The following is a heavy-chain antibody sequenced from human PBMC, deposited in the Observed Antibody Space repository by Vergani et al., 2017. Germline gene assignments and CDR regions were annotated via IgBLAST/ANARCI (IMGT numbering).Heavy chain of an antibody. CDR1: GFTFTNFA. CDR3: AKDNVPVYYDSSGYCDY. Sequence: EVQLLESGGNLVQPGGSLRLSCAASGFTFTNFAMTWVRQAPGEGLEWVSGISGSGGFSYYADSVKGRFTISRDNSKNMMFLQMNNLRAEDTAVYYCAKDNVPVYYDSSGYCDYWGQGTLVTVSS. J-gene: IGHJ4*02. CDR2: ISGSGGFS. D-gene: IGHD3-22*01. V-gene: IGHV3-23*01.